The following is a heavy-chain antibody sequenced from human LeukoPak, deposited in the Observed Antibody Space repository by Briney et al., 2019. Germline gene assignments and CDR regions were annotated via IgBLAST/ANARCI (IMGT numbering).Heavy chain of an antibody. D-gene: IGHD4-17*01. J-gene: IGHJ4*02. CDR1: GFTFSDYW. CDR3: ASALTTVTPNFHY. V-gene: IGHV3-74*01. CDR2: IDTDGSSA. Sequence: GGSLRLSCAASGFTFSDYWMHWVRQAPGKGLVWVSRIDTDGSSATYADSVKGRFTISRDNAKNTVYLQMNSLRVEDTGVYYCASALTTVTPNFHYWGQGTLVTVSS.